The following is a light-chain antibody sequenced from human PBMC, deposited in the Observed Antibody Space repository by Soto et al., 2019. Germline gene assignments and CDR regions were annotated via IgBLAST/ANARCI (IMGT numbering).Light chain of an antibody. J-gene: IGKJ1*01. V-gene: IGKV3-20*01. CDR1: QSVSSSN. CDR3: QQYDSSFRT. CDR2: GAS. Sequence: DIVLTQSPGTLSLSQGERATLSCRASQSVSSSNLAWYQQKFGQAPRLLIYGASSRATGIPDRFSGSGSGTDFTLTISRLETEDFAVYYCQQYDSSFRTFGQGTKVDIK.